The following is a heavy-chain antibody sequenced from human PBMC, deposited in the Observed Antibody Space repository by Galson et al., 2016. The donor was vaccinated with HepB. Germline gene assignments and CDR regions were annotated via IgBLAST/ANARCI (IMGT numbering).Heavy chain of an antibody. Sequence: SETLSLTCTVSVGSFSSSYWNWIRQSPGRGLEWIASISYSGRTNHNPSLKSRVTISVDTTKNQSSLKLRSVTAADTAVYYCARTAPTYYVMDVWGQGTTVTVSS. V-gene: IGHV4-59*08. CDR3: ARTAPTYYVMDV. J-gene: IGHJ6*02. CDR2: ISYSGRT. CDR1: VGSFSSSY.